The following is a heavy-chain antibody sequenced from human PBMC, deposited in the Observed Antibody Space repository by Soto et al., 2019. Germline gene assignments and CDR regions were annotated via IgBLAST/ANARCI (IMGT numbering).Heavy chain of an antibody. V-gene: IGHV3-30-3*01. Sequence: GGSLRLSCAASGFTFSSYAMHWVRQAPGKGLEWVAVISYDGSNKYYADSVKGRFTISRDNSKNTLYLQMNSLRAEDTAVYYCARDVKQQHHGALDYWGQGTLVTVS. CDR3: ARDVKQQHHGALDY. CDR1: GFTFSSYA. D-gene: IGHD6-13*01. J-gene: IGHJ4*02. CDR2: ISYDGSNK.